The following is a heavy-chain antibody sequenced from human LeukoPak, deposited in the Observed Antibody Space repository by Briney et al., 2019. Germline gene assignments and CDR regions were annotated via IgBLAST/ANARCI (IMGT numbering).Heavy chain of an antibody. CDR2: VNEEATET. CDR1: GFIFSNYW. CDR3: ATEVCTDKGDFDL. V-gene: IGHV3-7*02. J-gene: IGHJ2*01. Sequence: GGSLRLSCEASGFIFSNYWMSWVRQVPGKGLDWVANVNEEATETYYGDSVKGRFTISRDNANKELHLQMNSLRAEDTAMYYCATEVCTDKGDFDLWGRGTLVTVSS. D-gene: IGHD3-16*01.